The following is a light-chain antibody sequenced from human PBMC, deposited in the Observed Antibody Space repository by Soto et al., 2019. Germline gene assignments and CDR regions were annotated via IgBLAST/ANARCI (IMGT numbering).Light chain of an antibody. CDR3: QQSYNTLWT. Sequence: DIQMTQSPSSLSASVGDRVTITCRASQSISSYLNWYQQKPGKAPKLLIYAASSLQSGVPSRFSGSGSGTDFALTISSLQPEDVATYYCQQSYNTLWTFGQGTKVDIK. J-gene: IGKJ1*01. V-gene: IGKV1-39*01. CDR1: QSISSY. CDR2: AAS.